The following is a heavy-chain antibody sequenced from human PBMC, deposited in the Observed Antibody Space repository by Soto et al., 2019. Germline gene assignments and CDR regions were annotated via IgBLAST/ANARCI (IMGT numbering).Heavy chain of an antibody. V-gene: IGHV4-39*02. CDR1: GGSVRSSTYY. CDR2: ICYSGRA. J-gene: IGHJ4*02. CDR3: ARDKITGLFDY. D-gene: IGHD2-8*02. Sequence: SETLSLTCTVSGGSVRSSTYYWGWIRQAPGKGLEWIASICYSGRAHNNPALKSRVTMSVDTYTNQFSPKMTSVTAADTAVYYCARDKITGLFDYWGQGTLVTVSS.